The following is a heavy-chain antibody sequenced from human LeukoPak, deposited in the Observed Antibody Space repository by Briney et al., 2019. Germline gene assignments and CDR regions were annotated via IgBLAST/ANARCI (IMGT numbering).Heavy chain of an antibody. J-gene: IGHJ4*02. CDR2: ISAYNGST. V-gene: IGHV1-18*01. D-gene: IGHD2-15*01. CDR3: ARDLRGYCSGGSCLELDY. Sequence: ASVKVSCKASGYTFTSYGISWVRQAPGQGLEWMGWISAYNGSTNYAQKLQGRVTMTTDTSTNTAYMELRSLRSDDTAVYYCARDLRGYCSGGSCLELDYWGQGTLVTVSS. CDR1: GYTFTSYG.